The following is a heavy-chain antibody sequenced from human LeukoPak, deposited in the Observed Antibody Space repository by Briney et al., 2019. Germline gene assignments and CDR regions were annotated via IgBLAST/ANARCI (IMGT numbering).Heavy chain of an antibody. CDR3: AKDAWSGWYGYYFDY. D-gene: IGHD6-19*01. J-gene: IGHJ4*02. V-gene: IGHV3-23*01. CDR2: ISGSGGST. CDR1: GFTFSSYA. Sequence: GGSLRLPCAASGFTFSSYAMSWVRQAPGKGLEWVSAISGSGGSTYYADSVKGRVTISRDNSKNTLYMQLNSLRAEDTAVYYCAKDAWSGWYGYYFDYWGQGTLVTVSS.